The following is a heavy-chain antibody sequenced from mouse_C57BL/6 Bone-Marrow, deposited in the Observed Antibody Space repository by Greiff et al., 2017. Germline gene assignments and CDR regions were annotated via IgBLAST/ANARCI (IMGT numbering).Heavy chain of an antibody. CDR1: GYTFTSYG. V-gene: IGHV1-81*01. CDR3: ARNGGQFRVRYVDV. J-gene: IGHJ1*03. Sequence: QVQLQQSGAELARPGASVKLSCKASGYTFTSYGISWVKQRTGQGLEWIGEIYPRGGNTYYNEKFTGKATVTADKSSSTSYMELRSLTSEDSAVYGGARNGGQFRVRYVDVWGTGTTVTVSA. CDR2: IYPRGGNT. D-gene: IGHD3-2*02.